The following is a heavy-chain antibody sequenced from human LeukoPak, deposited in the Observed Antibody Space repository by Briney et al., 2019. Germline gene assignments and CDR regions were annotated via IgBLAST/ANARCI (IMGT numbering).Heavy chain of an antibody. D-gene: IGHD6-13*01. J-gene: IGHJ3*02. CDR1: TFTFSSYN. V-gene: IGHV3-21*01. CDR2: ISSSGTYI. CDR3: ARDWDSSSWYGRHDAFDI. Sequence: PGGSLRLSCAASTFTFSSYNMNWVRQAPGKGLEWVSSISSSGTYIYYRDSVKGRFTISRDNAENSLYLEMNSLRAEDTAVYYCARDWDSSSWYGRHDAFDIWGQGTMVTVSS.